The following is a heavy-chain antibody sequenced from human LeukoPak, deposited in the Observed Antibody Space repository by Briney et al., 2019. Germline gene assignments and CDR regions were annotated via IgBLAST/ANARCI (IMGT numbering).Heavy chain of an antibody. Sequence: ASVKVSCKASGYTFTDYYIHWVRQAPGQGLEWMGWINTNTGNPTYAQGFTGRFVFSLDTSVSTAYLQISSLKAEDTAVYYCARDIVGAFHWFDPWGQGTLVTVSS. CDR2: INTNTGNP. CDR1: GYTFTDYY. CDR3: ARDIVGAFHWFDP. J-gene: IGHJ5*02. D-gene: IGHD1-26*01. V-gene: IGHV7-4-1*02.